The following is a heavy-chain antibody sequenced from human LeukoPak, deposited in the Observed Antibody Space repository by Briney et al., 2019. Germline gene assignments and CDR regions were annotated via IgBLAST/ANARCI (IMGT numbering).Heavy chain of an antibody. CDR3: ARDRGYSSSPADFDY. CDR2: IYSGGST. D-gene: IGHD6-13*01. V-gene: IGHV3-66*02. CDR1: GFTVSSNY. Sequence: PGGSLRLSCAASGFTVSSNYMSWVRQAPGKGLEWVSVIYSGGSTYYADSVKGRFTISRDNSNNTLYLQMNSLRAEDTAVYYCARDRGYSSSPADFDYWGQGTLVTVSS. J-gene: IGHJ4*02.